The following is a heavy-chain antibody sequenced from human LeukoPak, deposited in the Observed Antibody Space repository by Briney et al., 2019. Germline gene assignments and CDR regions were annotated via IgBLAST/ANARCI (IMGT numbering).Heavy chain of an antibody. CDR3: VGGGCLGY. D-gene: IGHD2-15*01. CDR1: GFTVSSHF. CDR2: IYSGGSI. Sequence: PGGSLRLSCSASGFTVSSHFMTWVRQAPGKGLEWVSIIYSGGSIHYADSVKGRFTISRDNSKNALYLQMNSLRPEDTAVYSCVGGGCLGYWGHGTLVTVSS. J-gene: IGHJ4*01. V-gene: IGHV3-66*01.